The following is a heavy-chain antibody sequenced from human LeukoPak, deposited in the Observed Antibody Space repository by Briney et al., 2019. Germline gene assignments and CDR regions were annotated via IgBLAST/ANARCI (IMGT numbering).Heavy chain of an antibody. Sequence: SETLSLTCTVSGGSISSYYWSWIRQPPGKGLEWIGYIYNDGSANYNPSLKSRVTLLLEASKNQFSLKLGSVTAADTAVYYCALALAGNTFDIWGQGTLVTVSS. D-gene: IGHD6-19*01. CDR3: ALALAGNTFDI. V-gene: IGHV4-4*09. J-gene: IGHJ3*02. CDR1: GGSISSYY. CDR2: IYNDGSA.